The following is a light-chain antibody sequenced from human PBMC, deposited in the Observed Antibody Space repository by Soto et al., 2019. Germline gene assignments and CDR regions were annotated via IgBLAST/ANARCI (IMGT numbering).Light chain of an antibody. CDR3: LQDYDYPRT. Sequence: IQMTQSPSTLSASVGDRVTITCRASQGIRDELGWYQQKAGKAPNLLIAAASRLQSGVPSRFSGRGSVTDFTLTISSLQPEDFATYYCLQDYDYPRTFCQGTKVDI. J-gene: IGKJ1*01. CDR1: QGIRDE. CDR2: AAS. V-gene: IGKV1-6*01.